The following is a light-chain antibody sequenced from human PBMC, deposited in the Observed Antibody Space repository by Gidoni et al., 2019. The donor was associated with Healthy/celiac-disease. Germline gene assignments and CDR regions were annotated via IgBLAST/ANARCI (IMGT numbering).Light chain of an antibody. V-gene: IGLV1-40*01. CDR2: GHS. Sequence: QSVLTPPPSVSGAPGQRVTISCTGSSSNIGAGYDVRWYQQLPGTAPKLLIYGHSNRPSGVPDRFSGSKSGTSASLAITGLQAEDEADYYCQSYDSSLSGWVFGGGTKLTVL. CDR1: SSNIGAGYD. J-gene: IGLJ3*02. CDR3: QSYDSSLSGWV.